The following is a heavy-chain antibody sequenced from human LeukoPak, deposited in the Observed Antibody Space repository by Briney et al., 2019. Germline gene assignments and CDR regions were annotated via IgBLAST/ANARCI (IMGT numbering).Heavy chain of an antibody. Sequence: SETLSLTCTVSGGSISSYYWSWIRQPPGKGLEWIGYIYYSGSTNYNPSLKSRVTISVDTSKNQFSLKLSSVTAADTAVYYCAREGMIRPNDAFDIWGQGTMVTVSS. CDR1: GGSISSYY. D-gene: IGHD3-22*01. J-gene: IGHJ3*02. CDR2: IYYSGST. CDR3: AREGMIRPNDAFDI. V-gene: IGHV4-59*01.